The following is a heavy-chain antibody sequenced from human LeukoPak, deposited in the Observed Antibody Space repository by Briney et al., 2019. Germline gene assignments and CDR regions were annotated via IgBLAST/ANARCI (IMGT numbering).Heavy chain of an antibody. CDR2: MNPNTGRT. CDR1: RYTFTSYD. V-gene: IGHV1-8*01. CDR3: VRLCQTPDYQTLGGYCYLGY. Sequence: GASVKLSCKASRYTFTSYDINWVREAAGHGLEWMGWMNPNTGRTGYAQKCQGRITMTRDTSINTTYMELTNLRSEDTAIYCCVRLCQTPDYQTLGGYCYLGYWGQGTPVTVSS. D-gene: IGHD2-2*01. J-gene: IGHJ4*02.